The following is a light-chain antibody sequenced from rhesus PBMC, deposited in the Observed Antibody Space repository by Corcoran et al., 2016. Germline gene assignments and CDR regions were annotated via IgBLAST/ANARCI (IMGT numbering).Light chain of an antibody. CDR2: YAS. CDR1: QGINIY. J-gene: IGKJ1*01. Sequence: DIQMTQSPSSLSAYVGDTVTITCRASQGINIYLAWYQPRSGKAPKTLIFYASKLKSGVPSRFSGSGSWTDFTLTISSLQPEDVAIYFCQQHDDYPWSFGQGTRLEIK. V-gene: IGKV1S14*01. CDR3: QQHDDYPWS.